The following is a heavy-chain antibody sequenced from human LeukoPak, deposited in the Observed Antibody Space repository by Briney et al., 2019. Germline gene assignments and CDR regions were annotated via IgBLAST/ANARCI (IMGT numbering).Heavy chain of an antibody. CDR1: GYTXTSYF. J-gene: IGHJ4*02. D-gene: IGHD4-23*01. CDR2: INPSGGST. CDR3: ATAKFGGNSYFDY. Sequence: GASVKVSCKASGYTXTSYFIHWVRQAPGQGLEWMGIINPSGGSTNYAQKFQGRVTMTRDTSTSTVYMELSSLRSEDTAVYYCATAKFGGNSYFDYWGQGTLVTVSS. V-gene: IGHV1-46*01.